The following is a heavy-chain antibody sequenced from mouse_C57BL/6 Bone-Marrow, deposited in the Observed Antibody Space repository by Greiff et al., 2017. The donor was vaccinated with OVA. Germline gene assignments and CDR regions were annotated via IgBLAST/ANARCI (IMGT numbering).Heavy chain of an antibody. Sequence: QVQLQQPGAELVRPGSSVKLSCKASGYTFTSYWMDWVKQRPGPGLEWIGNIYPSDSETHYNQKFKDKATLTVDKSSSTAYMQLSSLTSEDSAVYYCARGVGAPFDYWGQGTTLTVSS. J-gene: IGHJ2*01. CDR1: GYTFTSYW. CDR3: ARGVGAPFDY. CDR2: IYPSDSET. D-gene: IGHD1-1*01. V-gene: IGHV1-61*01.